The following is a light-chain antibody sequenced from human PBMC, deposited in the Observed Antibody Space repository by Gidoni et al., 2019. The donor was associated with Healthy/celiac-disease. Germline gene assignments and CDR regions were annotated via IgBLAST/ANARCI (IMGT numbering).Light chain of an antibody. V-gene: IGKV1-39*01. Sequence: IQMTQSPSSLSASVGDRVTITCRASQSISSYLNWYQQKPGKAPKLLIYGASILQSGVPSRFSGSGSGTDFTLTISSLQPEDFATYYCQQSYSTPFTFGPGTKVDIK. CDR3: QQSYSTPFT. CDR1: QSISSY. J-gene: IGKJ3*01. CDR2: GAS.